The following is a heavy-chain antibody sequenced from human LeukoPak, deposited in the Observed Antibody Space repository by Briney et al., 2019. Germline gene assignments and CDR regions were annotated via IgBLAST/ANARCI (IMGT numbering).Heavy chain of an antibody. Sequence: SETLSLTCAVYGGSFSGYYWSWIRQPPGKGLEWIGEINHSGSTNYNPSLKSRVAISVDTSKNQFSLKLSSVTAADTAVYYCARLGPYYDYVWGSYRMPYYFDYWGQGTLVTVSS. CDR2: INHSGST. J-gene: IGHJ4*02. CDR1: GGSFSGYY. CDR3: ARLGPYYDYVWGSYRMPYYFDY. D-gene: IGHD3-16*02. V-gene: IGHV4-34*01.